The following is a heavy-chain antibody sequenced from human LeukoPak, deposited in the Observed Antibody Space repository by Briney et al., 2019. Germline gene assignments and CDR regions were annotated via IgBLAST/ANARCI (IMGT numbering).Heavy chain of an antibody. CDR3: ASFGVGATMDY. J-gene: IGHJ4*02. CDR1: GFTFSSYW. D-gene: IGHD1-26*01. Sequence: PGGSLRLSCAASGFTFSSYWMHWVRQVPGQGLVWVSHIDGDGRITNYGDSVKGRFTISRDNAKNILYLQMNSLRAEDTAVYYCASFGVGATMDYWGQGTLVTVSS. V-gene: IGHV3-74*01. CDR2: IDGDGRIT.